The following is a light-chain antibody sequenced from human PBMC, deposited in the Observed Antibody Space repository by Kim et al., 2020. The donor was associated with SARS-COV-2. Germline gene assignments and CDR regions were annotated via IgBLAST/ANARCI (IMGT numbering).Light chain of an antibody. Sequence: VSPGQTVSITCSGDQLGNKYVCWYQQRPGLSPLLVIHQDNKRPSGIPERFSGSNSGDTATLTISGTQVMDEADYYCQAWDSGAVVFGGGTQLTVL. CDR2: QDN. CDR1: QLGNKY. V-gene: IGLV3-1*01. CDR3: QAWDSGAVV. J-gene: IGLJ2*01.